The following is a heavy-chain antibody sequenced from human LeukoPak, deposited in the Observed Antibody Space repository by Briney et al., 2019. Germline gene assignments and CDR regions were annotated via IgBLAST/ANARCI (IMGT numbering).Heavy chain of an antibody. CDR2: INHSGST. J-gene: IGHJ6*02. D-gene: IGHD6-13*01. CDR1: GGSFSGYY. Sequence: SETLSLTCAVYGGSFSGYYWSWIRQPPGKGLEWIGEINHSGSTNYNPSLKSRVTISVDTSKNQFSLKLSSVTAADTAVYYCARGPAAAGRYYYYYYGMDVWGQGTTVTVSS. V-gene: IGHV4-34*01. CDR3: ARGPAAAGRYYYYYYGMDV.